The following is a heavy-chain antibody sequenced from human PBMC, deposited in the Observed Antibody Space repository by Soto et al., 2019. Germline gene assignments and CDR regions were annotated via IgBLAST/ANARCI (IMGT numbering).Heavy chain of an antibody. Sequence: SFPTLVNPTKTLTLTCTFSGFSLINNGVCVGCILQPPGKALECLALIYWDDDKRYSPSLKSRLTITKDTSKNQVVLTMTNMDPVDTATYYCALDYGDYGHGYFDYWGQGTLVTVSS. J-gene: IGHJ4*02. D-gene: IGHD4-17*01. CDR3: ALDYGDYGHGYFDY. V-gene: IGHV2-5*02. CDR2: IYWDDDK. CDR1: GFSLINNGVC.